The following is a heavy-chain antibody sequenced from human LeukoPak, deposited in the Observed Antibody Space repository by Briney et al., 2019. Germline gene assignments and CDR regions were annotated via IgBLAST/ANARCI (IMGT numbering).Heavy chain of an antibody. CDR1: GFTFSSYA. D-gene: IGHD3-10*01. J-gene: IGHJ4*02. CDR3: AKDRGNYYGSGSYFPH. CDR2: ISASGGST. V-gene: IGHV3-23*01. Sequence: GGSLRLSCAGSGFTFSSYAMSWVRKAPGKGLEWVSAISASGGSTYYADSVKGRFTISRDNSKNTMYLQMNSLRAEDTAVYYCAKDRGNYYGSGSYFPHWGQGTLVTVSS.